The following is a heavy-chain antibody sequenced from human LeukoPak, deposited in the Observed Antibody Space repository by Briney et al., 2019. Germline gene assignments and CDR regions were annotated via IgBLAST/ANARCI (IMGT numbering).Heavy chain of an antibody. V-gene: IGHV3-30*03. CDR2: VSYDGSNK. D-gene: IGHD2-2*02. CDR1: GFIFSNYG. J-gene: IGHJ3*02. CDR3: ARERVVPAAIYAFDI. Sequence: PGGSLRLSCAASGFIFSNYGMHWVRQAPGKGLEWVAVVSYDGSNKYYADSVKGRFTISRDNSKNTLSLQMSSLRAEDTAVYYCARERVVPAAIYAFDIWGQGTMVTVSS.